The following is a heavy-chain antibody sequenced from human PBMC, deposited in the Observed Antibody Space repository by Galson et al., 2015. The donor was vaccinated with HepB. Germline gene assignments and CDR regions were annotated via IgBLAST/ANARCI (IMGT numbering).Heavy chain of an antibody. Sequence: SLRLSCAASGFTFSSYSMNWVRQAPGKGLEWVSSISSSSSYIYYADSVKGRFTISRDNAKNSLYLQMNSLRAEDTAVYYCASAPILEWLLWGAFDIWGQGTMVTVSS. CDR1: GFTFSSYS. D-gene: IGHD3-3*01. CDR3: ASAPILEWLLWGAFDI. CDR2: ISSSSSYI. V-gene: IGHV3-21*01. J-gene: IGHJ3*02.